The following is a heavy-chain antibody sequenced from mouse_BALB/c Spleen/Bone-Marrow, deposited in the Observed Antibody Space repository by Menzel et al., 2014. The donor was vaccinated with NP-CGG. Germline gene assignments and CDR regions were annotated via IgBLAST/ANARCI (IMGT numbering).Heavy chain of an antibody. V-gene: IGHV1-54*01. CDR1: GYAFTDYL. CDR3: ARYDGYLDY. J-gene: IGHJ2*01. CDR2: INPGSGST. Sequence: QVQLQQPGAELVRPGTSVKVSCKASGYAFTDYLMEWLKQRPGQGLEWIGVINPGSGSTNYNEKFKDKATLTADTSSNTAYMQLSSLTSDDSSVYCCARYDGYLDYRGQGPTLTVSS. D-gene: IGHD2-3*01.